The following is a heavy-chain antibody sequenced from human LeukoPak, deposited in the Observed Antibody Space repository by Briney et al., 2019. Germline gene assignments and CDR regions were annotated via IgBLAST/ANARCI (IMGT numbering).Heavy chain of an antibody. CDR2: ISYDGSNK. D-gene: IGHD6-13*01. Sequence: GGSLRLSCAASGFTFSSYAMHWVRQAPGKGLEWVAVISYDGSNKYYADSVKGRFTISRDNSKNTLYLQMNSLRAEDTAVYYCARDPLRIAAAGMYYYMDVWGKGTTVTVSS. CDR1: GFTFSSYA. CDR3: ARDPLRIAAAGMYYYMDV. J-gene: IGHJ6*03. V-gene: IGHV3-30*04.